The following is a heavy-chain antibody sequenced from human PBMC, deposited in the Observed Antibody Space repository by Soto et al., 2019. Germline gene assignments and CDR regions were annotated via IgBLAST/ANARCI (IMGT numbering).Heavy chain of an antibody. D-gene: IGHD6-19*01. J-gene: IGHJ4*02. V-gene: IGHV1-2*04. Sequence: VASVKVSCKASGYTFTNYYINWVRQAPGQGLEWMGWINPNSGDTNYAQKFQGWVTMTTDTSTSTAYMELRSLRSDDTAVYYCAREYNSGCTDFWGQGTLVTVSS. CDR3: AREYNSGCTDF. CDR1: GYTFTNYY. CDR2: INPNSGDT.